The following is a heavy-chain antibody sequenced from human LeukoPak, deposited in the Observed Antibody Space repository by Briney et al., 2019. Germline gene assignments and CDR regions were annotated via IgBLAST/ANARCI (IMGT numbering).Heavy chain of an antibody. D-gene: IGHD6-13*01. Sequence: PGGSLRLSCAASGFTFSSYAMSWVRQAPGKGLEWVSAISGSGDSTHYGDSVKGRFTISRDNSKNTLYLQMNSLRAEDTAVYYCAKTRPLDSSSWSHGDYWGQGTLVTVSS. V-gene: IGHV3-23*01. CDR3: AKTRPLDSSSWSHGDY. CDR2: ISGSGDST. CDR1: GFTFSSYA. J-gene: IGHJ4*02.